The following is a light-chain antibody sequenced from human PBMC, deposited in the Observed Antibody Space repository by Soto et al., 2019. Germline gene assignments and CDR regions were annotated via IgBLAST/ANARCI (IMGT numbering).Light chain of an antibody. CDR1: QSISSY. V-gene: IGKV1-39*01. CDR3: QHSTTWT. Sequence: DIQMTQSPSSLSASVGDIVTITCGASQSISSYLHWYQQKPGKAPKLLIYAASRLQSGVPSRFSGSGSETDFTLTISSLQPEDFATYSCQHSTTWTFGQGTKVDIK. CDR2: AAS. J-gene: IGKJ1*01.